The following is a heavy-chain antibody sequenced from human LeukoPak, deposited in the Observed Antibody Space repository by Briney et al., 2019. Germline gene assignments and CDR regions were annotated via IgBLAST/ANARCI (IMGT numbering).Heavy chain of an antibody. CDR1: GGSISSYQ. J-gene: IGHJ4*02. CDR3: ASTPVAGIFNY. CDR2: IYPSESA. D-gene: IGHD6-19*01. V-gene: IGHV4-4*07. Sequence: SETLSLTCTVSGGSISSYQWSWIRQPAGKGLEWIGRIYPSESAIYSPSLKSRVTMSVDTSKKQFSLKVRSVTAADTAVYYCASTPVAGIFNYWGQGTLVTVSS.